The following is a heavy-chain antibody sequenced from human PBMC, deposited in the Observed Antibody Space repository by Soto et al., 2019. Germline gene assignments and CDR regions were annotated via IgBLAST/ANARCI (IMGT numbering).Heavy chain of an antibody. J-gene: IGHJ5*02. CDR1: GGSINSRSYY. V-gene: IGHV4-39*02. CDR2: IYYGGST. Sequence: SETLSLTCSVSGGSINSRSYYWGWIRQPPGKGLEWIGTIYYGGSTYYNPSLKSRVTISVDMSKNQFSLKLSSVTAEDTAVYYCAREWDGDGYNSGWFDPWGQGTLVTVSS. D-gene: IGHD5-12*01. CDR3: AREWDGDGYNSGWFDP.